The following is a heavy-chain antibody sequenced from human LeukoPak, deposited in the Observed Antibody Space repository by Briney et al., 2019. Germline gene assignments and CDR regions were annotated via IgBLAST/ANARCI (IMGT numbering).Heavy chain of an antibody. CDR3: AKAPTTTSLDWFDP. CDR1: GFTFSNYA. CDR2: ISGSGDNT. V-gene: IGHV3-23*01. J-gene: IGHJ5*02. D-gene: IGHD2-2*01. Sequence: GGSLRLSCAASGFTFSNYAMSWVRQAPGKGLEWVSAISGSGDNTYYADSVKGRFTISRDNSKNTLFLQMNSLRAEDTALYYCAKAPTTTSLDWFDPWGQGTLVTVSS.